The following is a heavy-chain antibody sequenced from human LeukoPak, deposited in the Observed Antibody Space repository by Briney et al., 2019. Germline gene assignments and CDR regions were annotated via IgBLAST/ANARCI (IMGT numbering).Heavy chain of an antibody. CDR1: GGSFSGYY. D-gene: IGHD3-9*01. CDR2: INHSGST. Sequence: PSETLSLTCAVYGGSFSGYYWSWIRQPPGKGLEWIGEINHSGSTNYNPSLKSRVTISVDTSMNQFSLKLSSVTAADTAVYYCARYYDLLTGYYWDYYGMDVWGQGTTVTVSS. J-gene: IGHJ6*02. V-gene: IGHV4-34*01. CDR3: ARYYDLLTGYYWDYYGMDV.